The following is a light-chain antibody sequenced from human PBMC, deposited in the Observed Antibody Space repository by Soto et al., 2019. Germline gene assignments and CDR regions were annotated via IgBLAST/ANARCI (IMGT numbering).Light chain of an antibody. CDR2: GAS. CDR1: QSVSSSY. CDR3: QQYGSSPT. V-gene: IGKV3-20*01. J-gene: IGKJ1*01. Sequence: EIGLTQSPGTLSLSPGERATLSCRASQSVSSSYLAWYQQKPGQAPRLLIYGASSRATGIPDRFSGSGSGTDFILTISSLETEDFAVYYCQQYGSSPTFGQGTKVEIK.